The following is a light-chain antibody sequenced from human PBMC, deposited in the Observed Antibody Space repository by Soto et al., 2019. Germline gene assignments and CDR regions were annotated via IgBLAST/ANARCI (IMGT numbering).Light chain of an antibody. V-gene: IGLV2-14*01. J-gene: IGLJ3*02. Sequence: QSALTQPASVSGSPGQSITISCTGTSSDIGSYNYVSWYQQYPGKAPKLMIYEVNNRPSGVSNRFSGSKSGNTASLSVSGLQAEDEADYFCSSYTTSRTRVFGGGTKLTVL. CDR3: SSYTTSRTRV. CDR1: SSDIGSYNY. CDR2: EVN.